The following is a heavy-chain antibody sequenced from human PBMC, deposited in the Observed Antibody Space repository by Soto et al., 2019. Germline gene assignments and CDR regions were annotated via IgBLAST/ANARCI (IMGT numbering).Heavy chain of an antibody. J-gene: IGHJ6*02. Sequence: PGGSLRRSCAASGLPICNAWMNWVRQAPGKGLEWVGRIKTKSEGGPTDYAAAVKGRFTVSRDDSKNTLYLQMNSLKTEDTAVYYCTTGSVEGVWGQGTTVTVSS. D-gene: IGHD2-15*01. V-gene: IGHV3-15*07. CDR2: IKTKSEGGPT. CDR3: TTGSVEGV. CDR1: GLPICNAW.